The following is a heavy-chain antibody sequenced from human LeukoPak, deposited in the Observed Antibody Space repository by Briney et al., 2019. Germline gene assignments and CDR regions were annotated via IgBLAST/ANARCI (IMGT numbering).Heavy chain of an antibody. CDR3: ARHLSSITSCPNY. D-gene: IGHD2-2*01. Sequence: GESLKISCKGSGYSFSSYWIAWVRQMPGKGLEWMGIIYPRDSRTTYSPSFQGQVTISVDKSTSTAYLQWSSLKASDTAVYYCARHLSSITSCPNYWGPGTLVTVPS. J-gene: IGHJ4*02. V-gene: IGHV5-51*01. CDR1: GYSFSSYW. CDR2: IYPRDSRT.